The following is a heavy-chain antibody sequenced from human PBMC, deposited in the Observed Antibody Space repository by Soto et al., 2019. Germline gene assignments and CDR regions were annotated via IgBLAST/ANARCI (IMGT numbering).Heavy chain of an antibody. CDR3: ASAAVTGTAGLDF. V-gene: IGHV1-2*02. D-gene: IGHD6-19*01. J-gene: IGHJ4*02. CDR1: GYTFSGFY. Sequence: GASVKVSCKASGYTFSGFYMHWVRQAPGQGLEWMGWINPNSGGTKSAEKFQGRVTMTRDTSISTAYMELSRLTSDDTAVYYCASAAVTGTAGLDFWGQVTQVTVSS. CDR2: INPNSGGT.